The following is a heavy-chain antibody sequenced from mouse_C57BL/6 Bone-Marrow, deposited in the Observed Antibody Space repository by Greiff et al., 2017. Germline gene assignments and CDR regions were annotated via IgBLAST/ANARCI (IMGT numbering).Heavy chain of an antibody. D-gene: IGHD2-3*01. CDR3: AIPIYDGYYWFAD. CDR1: GYTFTTYP. J-gene: IGHJ3*01. V-gene: IGHV1-47*01. CDR2: FHPYNDDT. Sequence: QVQLQQSGAELVKPGASVKMSCKASGYTFTTYPIEWMKQNHGKSLAWIGNFHPYNDDTKYNEKFKGKATLTVEKSSSTVYLELSRLTSDDSAVYYLAIPIYDGYYWFADWGQGTLVTVSA.